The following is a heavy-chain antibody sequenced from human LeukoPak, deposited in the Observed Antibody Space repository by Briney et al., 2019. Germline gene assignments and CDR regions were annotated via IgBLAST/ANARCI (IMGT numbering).Heavy chain of an antibody. D-gene: IGHD3-22*01. CDR2: IYYSGST. J-gene: IGHJ4*02. Sequence: SETLSLTCAVSGGSISSGDYYWSWIRQPPGKGLEWIGYIYYSGSTYYNPSLKSRVTISVDTSKNQFSLKLSSVTAADTAVYYCASQQYYYDSSGLYFDYWGQGTLVTVSS. V-gene: IGHV4-30-4*01. CDR1: GGSISSGDYY. CDR3: ASQQYYYDSSGLYFDY.